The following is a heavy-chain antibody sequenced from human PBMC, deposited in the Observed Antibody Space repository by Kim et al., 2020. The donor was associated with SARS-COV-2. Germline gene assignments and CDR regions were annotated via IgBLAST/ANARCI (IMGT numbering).Heavy chain of an antibody. Sequence: ADSVKGRFPISRDSARKSVYLQLNRLRVEDTAVYYCARDIGGSGNYDWFDAWGQGSLVTVSS. CDR3: ARDIGGSGNYDWFDA. V-gene: IGHV3-11*05. D-gene: IGHD3-10*01. J-gene: IGHJ5*02.